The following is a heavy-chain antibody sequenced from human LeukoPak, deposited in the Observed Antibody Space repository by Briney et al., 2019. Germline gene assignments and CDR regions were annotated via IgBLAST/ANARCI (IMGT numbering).Heavy chain of an antibody. CDR1: GFTFSSYG. D-gene: IGHD3-10*01. J-gene: IGHJ6*03. Sequence: GGSLRLSCAASGFTFSSYGMHWVRQAPGKGLEWVAVISYDGSNKYYADSVKGRFTISRDNSKNTLYLQMNSLRAEDTAVYYCAKAPWVRGVKTYYYYMDVWGKGTTVTVSS. V-gene: IGHV3-30*18. CDR3: AKAPWVRGVKTYYYYMDV. CDR2: ISYDGSNK.